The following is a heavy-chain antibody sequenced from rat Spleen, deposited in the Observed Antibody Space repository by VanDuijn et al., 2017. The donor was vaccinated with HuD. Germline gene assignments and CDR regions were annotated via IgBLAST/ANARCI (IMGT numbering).Heavy chain of an antibody. V-gene: IGHV3-3*01. D-gene: IGHD1-2*01. J-gene: IGHJ4*01. CDR2: INSAGST. CDR3: ARQQLYVMDA. CDR1: GYSITSSYR. Sequence: EVQLQESGPGLVKPSQSLSLTCSVTGYSITSSYRWNWIRKFPGNKLEWMGYINSAGSTNYNPSLKSRISITRDTSKNQFFLQVNSVTTEDTATYYGARQQLYVMDAWGQGASVTVSS.